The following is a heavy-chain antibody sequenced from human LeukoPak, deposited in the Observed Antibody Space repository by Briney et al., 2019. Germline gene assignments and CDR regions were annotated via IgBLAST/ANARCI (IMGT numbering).Heavy chain of an antibody. CDR3: ARTTDSSGWYQTAHFDY. D-gene: IGHD6-19*01. Sequence: GGSLRLSCAASGFTFSSYSMNWVRQAPGKGLEWVSSISSSSSYIYYADSVKGRFTISRDNAKNSLCLQMNSLRAEDTAVYYCARTTDSSGWYQTAHFDYWGQGTLVTVSS. CDR2: ISSSSSYI. J-gene: IGHJ4*02. CDR1: GFTFSSYS. V-gene: IGHV3-21*01.